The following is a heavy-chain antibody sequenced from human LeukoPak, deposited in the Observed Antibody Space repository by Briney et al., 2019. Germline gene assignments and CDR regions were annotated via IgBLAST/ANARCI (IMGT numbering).Heavy chain of an antibody. CDR3: ARDLTGVADY. Sequence: SETLSLTCTVSGDSISSGGYYWNWIRQHPGKGLGWIGYIYYSGSTNYNPSLKSRVTISVDTSKNQFSLKLSSVTAADTAVYYCARDLTGVADYWGQGTLVTVSS. J-gene: IGHJ4*02. CDR2: IYYSGST. D-gene: IGHD7-27*01. V-gene: IGHV4-61*08. CDR1: GDSISSGGYY.